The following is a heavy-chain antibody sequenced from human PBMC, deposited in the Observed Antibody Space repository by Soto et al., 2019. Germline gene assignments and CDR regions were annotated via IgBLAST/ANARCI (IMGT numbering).Heavy chain of an antibody. CDR1: GGSISSYY. V-gene: IGHV4-59*01. J-gene: IGHJ6*02. Sequence: SETLSLTCTVSGGSISSYYWSWIRQPPGKGLEWIGYIYYSGSTNYNPSLKSRVTISVDTSKNQFSLKLSSVTAADTAVYYCARDRAVVGATTYYYGMDVWGQGTTVTVSS. D-gene: IGHD1-26*01. CDR2: IYYSGST. CDR3: ARDRAVVGATTYYYGMDV.